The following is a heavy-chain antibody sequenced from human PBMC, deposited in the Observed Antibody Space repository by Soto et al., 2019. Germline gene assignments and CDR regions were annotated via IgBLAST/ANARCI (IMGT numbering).Heavy chain of an antibody. CDR1: GFTFSSYA. D-gene: IGHD3-10*01. CDR3: ARAAGSVRITTVRGVQPAGDGMDV. Sequence: EVQLLESGGGLVQPGGSLRLSCAASGFTFSSYAMSWVRQAPGKGLEWVSAISGSGGSTYYADSVKGRFTISRDNSKNTLYLQMNSLRAEDTAVYYCARAAGSVRITTVRGVQPAGDGMDVWGQGTTVTVSS. CDR2: ISGSGGST. J-gene: IGHJ6*02. V-gene: IGHV3-23*01.